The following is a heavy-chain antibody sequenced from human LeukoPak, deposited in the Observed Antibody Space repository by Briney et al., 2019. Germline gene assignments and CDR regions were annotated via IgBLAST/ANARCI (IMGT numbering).Heavy chain of an antibody. Sequence: GGSLRLSCAASGFTFSSYSMNWVRQAPGKGLIWVSRIKTDGSSTSYADSVKGRFTISRDNAKSTVYLQMNSLRAEDTAVYYCARDPGSSGIGAFDLRGQGTMVTVSS. D-gene: IGHD3-10*01. CDR2: IKTDGSST. J-gene: IGHJ3*01. V-gene: IGHV3-74*01. CDR1: GFTFSSYS. CDR3: ARDPGSSGIGAFDL.